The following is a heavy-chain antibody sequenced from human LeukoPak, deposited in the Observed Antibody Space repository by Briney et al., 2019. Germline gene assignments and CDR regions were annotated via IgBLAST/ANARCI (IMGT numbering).Heavy chain of an antibody. J-gene: IGHJ4*02. CDR1: GYTFTSYD. D-gene: IGHD3-9*01. CDR2: INLNSGGT. CDR3: ARSPDYLTGENFGY. V-gene: IGHV1-2*02. Sequence: VKVSCKASGYTFTSYDINWVRQATGQGLEWMGWINLNSGGTNYAQKFQGRVTMTKYTSISTAYMELSRLRSGDTAVYYCARSPDYLTGENFGYWGQGTLVTVSS.